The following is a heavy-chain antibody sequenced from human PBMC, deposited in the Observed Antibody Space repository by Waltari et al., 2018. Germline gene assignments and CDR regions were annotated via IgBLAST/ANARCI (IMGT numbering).Heavy chain of an antibody. CDR2: IYYSGST. V-gene: IGHV4-59*01. CDR1: GGSISSYY. J-gene: IGHJ5*02. D-gene: IGHD2-21*01. Sequence: QVQLQESGPGLVKPSETLSLTCTVSGGSISSYYWSWIRQPPGKGLEWIGYIYYSGSTNYNPSLKSRVTISVDTSKNQFSLKLSSVTAADTAVYYCARDGGDFSAAAGTGGWFDPWGQGTLVTVSS. CDR3: ARDGGDFSAAAGTGGWFDP.